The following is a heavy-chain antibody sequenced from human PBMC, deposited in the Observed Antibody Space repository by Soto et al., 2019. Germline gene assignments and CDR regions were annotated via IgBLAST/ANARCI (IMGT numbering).Heavy chain of an antibody. Sequence: QVQLVESGGGVVQPGRSLRLSCAASGFTFSSYGMHWVRQAPGKGLEWVAVISYDGSNKYYADSVKGRFTISRDNSKNTLYLQMNSLRAEDTAVYYCAKDREYYYGSGSLFYYYYYMDVWGKGTTVTVSS. V-gene: IGHV3-30*18. D-gene: IGHD3-10*01. CDR2: ISYDGSNK. CDR1: GFTFSSYG. CDR3: AKDREYYYGSGSLFYYYYYMDV. J-gene: IGHJ6*03.